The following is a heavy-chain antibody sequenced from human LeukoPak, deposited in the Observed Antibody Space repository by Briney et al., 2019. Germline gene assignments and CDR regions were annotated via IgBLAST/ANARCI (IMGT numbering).Heavy chain of an antibody. J-gene: IGHJ3*02. V-gene: IGHV4-59*01. Sequence: SETLSLTCTVSGGSINSYYWSWIRQPPGKELEWIGYIYYSGSTNYNPSLKSRVTISVDTSKNQFSLKLSSGTAADTAVYYCARKNDAFDIWGQGTMVTVSS. CDR2: IYYSGST. CDR1: GGSINSYY. CDR3: ARKNDAFDI.